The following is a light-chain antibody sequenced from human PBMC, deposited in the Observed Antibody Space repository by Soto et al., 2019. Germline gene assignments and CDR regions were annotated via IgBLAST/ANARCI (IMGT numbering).Light chain of an antibody. V-gene: IGKV3-15*01. CDR2: GAS. Sequence: EIVMTQSPATLSVSPGERATLSCRASQSVSSNLAWYQRKPGQAPRLLIYGASTRATGIPARFSGSGSGTEFTLTISSLQSEDFAVYYCQQYNNWPPKITFGGGTKVEIK. J-gene: IGKJ4*01. CDR1: QSVSSN. CDR3: QQYNNWPPKIT.